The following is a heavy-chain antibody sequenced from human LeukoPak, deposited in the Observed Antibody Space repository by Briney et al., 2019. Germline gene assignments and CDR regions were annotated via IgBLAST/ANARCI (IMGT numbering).Heavy chain of an antibody. J-gene: IGHJ6*02. CDR2: INHSGST. Sequence: SETLSLTCAVYGGSFSGYYWSWIRQPPGKGLEWIGEINHSGSTNYNPSLKSRVTISVDASKNQFSLKLSSVTAADTAVYYCNYYYYGMDVWGQGTTVPVPS. CDR1: GGSFSGYY. V-gene: IGHV4-34*01. CDR3: NYYYYGMDV.